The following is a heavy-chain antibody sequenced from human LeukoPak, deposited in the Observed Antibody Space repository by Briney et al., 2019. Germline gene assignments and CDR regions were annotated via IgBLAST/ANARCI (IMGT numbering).Heavy chain of an antibody. CDR3: ARAAAGTSSWMYYYYYMDV. V-gene: IGHV4-39*07. CDR2: IYYSGST. CDR1: GGSISSSSYY. Sequence: SETLSLTCTVSGGSISSSSYYWGWIRQPPGKGLEWIGSIYYSGSTYYNPSLKSRVTISVDTSKNQFSLKLSSVTAADTAVYYCARAAAGTSSWMYYYYYMDVWGKGTTVTVSS. J-gene: IGHJ6*03. D-gene: IGHD6-13*01.